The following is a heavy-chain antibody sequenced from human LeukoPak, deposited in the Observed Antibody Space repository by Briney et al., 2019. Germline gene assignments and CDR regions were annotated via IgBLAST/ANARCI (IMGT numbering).Heavy chain of an antibody. CDR3: ATSYNYFDAFDI. CDR2: INHSGST. CDR1: GGSFSGYY. V-gene: IGHV4-34*01. D-gene: IGHD1-20*01. J-gene: IGHJ3*02. Sequence: PSETLSLTCAVYGGSFSGYYWSWIRQPPGKGVEWIGEINHSGSTNYNPSLKSRVTISVDTSKNQFSLKLSSVTAADTAVYYCATSYNYFDAFDIWGQGTMVTVSS.